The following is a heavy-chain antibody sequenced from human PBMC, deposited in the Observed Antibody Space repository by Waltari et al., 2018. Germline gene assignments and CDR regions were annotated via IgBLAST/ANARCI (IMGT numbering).Heavy chain of an antibody. Sequence: QVQLQESGPGLVKPSETLSLTCTVSGGSISSYYWSWIRQPAGQGLEWIGRIDTSGSTTSNPSLKRRVTMSVDTSKNQFSLKLSSVTAADTAVYYCARDSPDYDFWSGYHRSGNRFDPWGQGTLVTVSS. D-gene: IGHD3-3*01. CDR2: IDTSGST. V-gene: IGHV4-4*07. CDR1: GGSISSYY. J-gene: IGHJ5*02. CDR3: ARDSPDYDFWSGYHRSGNRFDP.